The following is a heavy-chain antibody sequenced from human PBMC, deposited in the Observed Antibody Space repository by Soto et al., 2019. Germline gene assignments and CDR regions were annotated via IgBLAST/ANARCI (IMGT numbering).Heavy chain of an antibody. J-gene: IGHJ4*02. Sequence: GGSLRLSCVASGFTFSTYSMNWVRQAPGKGLEWVSSISTTSSYIYYADSVKGRFTISRDTAKTSLYLQINSLGAEDTAVYYCARDRCSGYACYSFDYWGQGTLVTVSS. V-gene: IGHV3-21*01. CDR1: GFTFSTYS. CDR2: ISTTSSYI. CDR3: ARDRCSGYACYSFDY. D-gene: IGHD2-15*01.